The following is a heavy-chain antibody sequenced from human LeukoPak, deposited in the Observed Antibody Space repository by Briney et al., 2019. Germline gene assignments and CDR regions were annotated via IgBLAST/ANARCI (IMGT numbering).Heavy chain of an antibody. CDR2: ISSTGSP. CDR1: NGSISNYY. V-gene: IGHV4-59*01. J-gene: IGHJ3*02. D-gene: IGHD3-3*01. Sequence: SETLSLTCSVSNGSISNYYWTWIRQPPGKGLEWIGYISSTGSPILNPSLKSRVAISADTSKNQFSLKVNSVTAADTAVYFCATTTIFGSADSFDIWGQGTTVIVSS. CDR3: ATTTIFGSADSFDI.